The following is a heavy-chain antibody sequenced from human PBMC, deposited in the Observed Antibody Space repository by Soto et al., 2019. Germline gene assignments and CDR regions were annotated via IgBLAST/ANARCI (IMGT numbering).Heavy chain of an antibody. J-gene: IGHJ6*02. CDR2: IYYSGST. D-gene: IGHD3-9*01. CDR3: ARVGLRYQNGMDV. V-gene: IGHV4-30-4*01. Sequence: TLSLTCTVSGRSISSGDYYWSWIRQLPGKGLEWIGYIYYSGSTYYNPSLKSRVTISVDTSKNQFSLKLSSVTAADTAVYYCARVGLRYQNGMDVWGQGTTVTVSS. CDR1: GRSISSGDYY.